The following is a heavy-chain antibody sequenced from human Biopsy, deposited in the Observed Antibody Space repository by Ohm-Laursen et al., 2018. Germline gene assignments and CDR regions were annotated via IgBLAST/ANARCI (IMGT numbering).Heavy chain of an antibody. J-gene: IGHJ6*02. D-gene: IGHD1-7*01. CDR1: GISFSRSA. CDR3: AKVPREELSYYYSMDV. CDR2: ITASGGTT. Sequence: SLRLSCAASGISFSRSAMNWVRQAPGKGLEWVSGITASGGTTNYADSVKGRFTISRDNSNNTLYLQMNSLRDDDTAVYYCAKVPREELSYYYSMDVWGQGTTVTVSS. V-gene: IGHV3-23*01.